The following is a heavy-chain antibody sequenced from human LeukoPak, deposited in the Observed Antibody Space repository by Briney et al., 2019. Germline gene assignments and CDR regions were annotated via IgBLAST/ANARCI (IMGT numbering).Heavy chain of an antibody. CDR3: VRIRMVRGVITNWFDP. Sequence: RSSETLSLTCAVSGYSISSGYYWGWIRQPPAKGLEWIGSIYHSGSTYYNPSLKSRVTISVDTSKNQFSLKLSSVTAADTAVYYCVRIRMVRGVITNWFDPWGQGTLVTVSS. D-gene: IGHD3-10*01. V-gene: IGHV4-38-2*01. J-gene: IGHJ5*02. CDR1: GYSISSGYY. CDR2: IYHSGST.